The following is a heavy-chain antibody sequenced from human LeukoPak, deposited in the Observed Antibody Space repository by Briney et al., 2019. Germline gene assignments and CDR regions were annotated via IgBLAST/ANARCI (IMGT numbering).Heavy chain of an antibody. CDR2: ISYDGSNK. D-gene: IGHD6-13*01. CDR1: GFTFSSYG. CDR3: AKMGIAAAGTSDY. V-gene: IGHV3-30*18. J-gene: IGHJ4*02. Sequence: GGSLRLSCAASGFTFSSYGMHWVRQAPGKGLEWVAVISYDGSNKYYADSVKGRFTISRDNSKNTLYLQMNSLRAEGTAVYYCAKMGIAAAGTSDYWGQGTLVTVSS.